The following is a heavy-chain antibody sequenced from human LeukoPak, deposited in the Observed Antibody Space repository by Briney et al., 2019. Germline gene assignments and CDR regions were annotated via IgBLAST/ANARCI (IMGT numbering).Heavy chain of an antibody. V-gene: IGHV1-8*01. CDR2: MNPNSGNT. Sequence: ASVTVSCKASGYTFISYDINWVRQATGQGLEWMGWMNPNSGNTGYAQKFQGRVTMTRNTSTSTAYMELSSLRSEDTAVYYCARGRSPYTMARGVIGWFDPWGQGTLVTVSS. J-gene: IGHJ5*02. CDR1: GYTFISYD. D-gene: IGHD3-10*01. CDR3: ARGRSPYTMARGVIGWFDP.